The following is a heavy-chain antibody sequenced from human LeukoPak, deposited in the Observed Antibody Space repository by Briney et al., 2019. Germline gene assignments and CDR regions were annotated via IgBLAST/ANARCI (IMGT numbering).Heavy chain of an antibody. J-gene: IGHJ5*02. V-gene: IGHV4-61*01. D-gene: IGHD3-3*02. CDR2: IYYSGST. CDR1: GGSVSSGSCY. Sequence: SETLSLTCTVTGGSVSSGSCYWSWIRQPPGKGLEYIGYIYYSGSTNYNPSLKSRATISVDTSKNQFSLKLSSVTAADTAVYYCTREGSISSWGQGTLVTVSS. CDR3: TREGSISS.